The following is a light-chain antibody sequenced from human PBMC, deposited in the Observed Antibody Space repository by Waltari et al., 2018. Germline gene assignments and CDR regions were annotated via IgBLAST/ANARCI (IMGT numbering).Light chain of an antibody. CDR2: DVS. V-gene: IGLV2-14*01. CDR3: SSQSSNDVVL. J-gene: IGLJ2*01. Sequence: QSALTQPASVSGSPGQSVTIFCAGTSNDVGGYNSVSWYQEHPGQAPRVIIYDVSDRPSGVSDRFSGSKSGNTASLTISGLQAEAEADYYCSSQSSNDVVLFGGGTKLTVL. CDR1: SNDVGGYNS.